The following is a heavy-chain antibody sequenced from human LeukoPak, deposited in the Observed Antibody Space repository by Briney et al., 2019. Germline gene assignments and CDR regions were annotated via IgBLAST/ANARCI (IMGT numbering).Heavy chain of an antibody. Sequence: SMKVSCKASGGTFSSYAISWVRQAPGQGLEWMGGIIPIFGTANYAQKFQGRVTITTDESTSTAYMELSSLRSEDTAVYYCARVYCSSTSCYPDYWGQGTLVTVSS. CDR1: GGTFSSYA. CDR3: ARVYCSSTSCYPDY. CDR2: IIPIFGTA. J-gene: IGHJ4*02. D-gene: IGHD2-2*01. V-gene: IGHV1-69*05.